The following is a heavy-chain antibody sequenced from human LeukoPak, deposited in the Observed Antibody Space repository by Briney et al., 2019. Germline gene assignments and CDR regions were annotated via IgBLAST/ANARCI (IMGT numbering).Heavy chain of an antibody. CDR1: GGSINSEAFY. Sequence: SETLSLTCNVSGGSINSEAFYWSWIRQPAGKGLERIGHILTSGIINYNPSIKSRVTISADTSKNQFFLRLSSVTAADTALYYCAREDFRDLYDSGGYYRPADCWGQGTLVTVSS. CDR2: ILTSGII. CDR3: AREDFRDLYDSGGYYRPADC. V-gene: IGHV4-61*09. J-gene: IGHJ4*02. D-gene: IGHD3-22*01.